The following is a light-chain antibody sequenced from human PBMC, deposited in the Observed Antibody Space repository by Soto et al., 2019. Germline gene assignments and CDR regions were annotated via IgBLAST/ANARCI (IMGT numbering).Light chain of an antibody. Sequence: QSVLTQPASVSESPGQSITISCTGTSTDVGAYNFVSWYQKNPGKAPQLIIYEVNYRPSGVSTRFSGSKSGNTASLTISGLQPEDEADYYCSSYTSSRTLVFGGGTKLTVL. J-gene: IGLJ2*01. CDR1: STDVGAYNF. CDR2: EVN. V-gene: IGLV2-14*01. CDR3: SSYTSSRTLV.